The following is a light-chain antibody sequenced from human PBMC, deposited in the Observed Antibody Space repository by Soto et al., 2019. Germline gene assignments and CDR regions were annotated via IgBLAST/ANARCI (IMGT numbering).Light chain of an antibody. CDR3: MQALQTPPT. CDR1: QSLLQDNGYNY. Sequence: DLVMTQSPLSLPVIPGEPASISCRSSQSLLQDNGYNYLDWYLQKPGQSPQLLIYFGSYRASGVPDRFSGSGSGTDFTLKISRVEADDVGVYYCMQALQTPPTFGQGTKVEIK. J-gene: IGKJ1*01. V-gene: IGKV2-28*01. CDR2: FGS.